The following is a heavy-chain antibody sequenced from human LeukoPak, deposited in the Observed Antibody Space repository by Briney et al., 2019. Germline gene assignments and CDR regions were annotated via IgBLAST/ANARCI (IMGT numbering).Heavy chain of an antibody. CDR2: SNAGNGNT. J-gene: IGHJ4*02. CDR1: GYTFTSYA. CDR3: ASPKLVRGVIGKSPRSDY. V-gene: IGHV1-3*02. Sequence: ASVKVSCKASGYTFTSYAMHWVRQAPGQRLEWMGWSNAGNGNTKYSQEFQGIVTITRDTSASTAYMELSSLRSEDMAVYYCASPKLVRGVIGKSPRSDYWGQGTLVTVSS. D-gene: IGHD3-10*01.